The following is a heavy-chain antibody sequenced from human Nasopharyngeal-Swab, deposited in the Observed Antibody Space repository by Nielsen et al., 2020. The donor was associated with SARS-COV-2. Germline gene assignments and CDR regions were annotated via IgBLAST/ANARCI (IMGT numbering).Heavy chain of an antibody. D-gene: IGHD2-15*01. V-gene: IGHV3-7*01. J-gene: IGHJ6*02. Sequence: GESLKISCAASGFTFSSYWMSWVRQAPGKGLEWVANIKKDGSEKYYVDSVKGRFTISRDNAKNSLYLQMNSLRAEDTAVYYCARDLHCSGGSCYSYGMDVWGQGTTVTVSS. CDR1: GFTFSSYW. CDR2: IKKDGSEK. CDR3: ARDLHCSGGSCYSYGMDV.